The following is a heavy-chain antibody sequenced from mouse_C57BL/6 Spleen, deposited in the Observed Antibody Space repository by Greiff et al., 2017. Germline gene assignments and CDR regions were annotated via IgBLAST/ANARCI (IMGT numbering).Heavy chain of an antibody. V-gene: IGHV5-12*01. Sequence: DVQLQESGGGLVQPGGSLKLSCAASGFTFSDYYMYWVRQTPEKRLEWVAYISNGGGSTYYPDTVKGRFTISRDNAKNTLYLQMSRLKSEDTAMYYCVSGGPTVVASMDYWGQGTSVTVSS. CDR2: ISNGGGST. D-gene: IGHD1-1*01. J-gene: IGHJ4*01. CDR1: GFTFSDYY. CDR3: VSGGPTVVASMDY.